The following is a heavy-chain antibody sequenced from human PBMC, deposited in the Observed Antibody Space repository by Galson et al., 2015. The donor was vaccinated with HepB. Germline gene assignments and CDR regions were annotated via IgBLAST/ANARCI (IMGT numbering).Heavy chain of an antibody. V-gene: IGHV3-30*18. CDR1: GFTFSSYG. Sequence: SLRLSCAASGFTFSSYGMHWVRQAPGKGLEWVAVISYDGSNKYYADSVKGRFTISRDNSKNTLYLQMNSLRAEDTAVYYCAKALLGYCSSTSCLTPLVYWGQGTLVTVST. CDR2: ISYDGSNK. J-gene: IGHJ4*02. CDR3: AKALLGYCSSTSCLTPLVY. D-gene: IGHD2-2*01.